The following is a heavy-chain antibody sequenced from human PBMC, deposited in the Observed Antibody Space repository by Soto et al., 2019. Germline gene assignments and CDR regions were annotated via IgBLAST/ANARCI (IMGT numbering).Heavy chain of an antibody. CDR1: GFTFSDSW. D-gene: IGHD3-16*01. Sequence: EVQLVESGGGLVQPGGSLRLSCAASGFTFSDSWMDWVRQAPGKGPEWVANIKQDGSEKNYVDSVKGRFTISRDNAKNSLYLKMNSLRAEETAVYYCASLGRHGWGQGTTVTVSS. CDR3: ASLGRHG. CDR2: IKQDGSEK. J-gene: IGHJ6*02. V-gene: IGHV3-7*01.